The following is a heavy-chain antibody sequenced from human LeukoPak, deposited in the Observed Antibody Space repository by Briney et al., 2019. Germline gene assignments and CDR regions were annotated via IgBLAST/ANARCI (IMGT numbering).Heavy chain of an antibody. V-gene: IGHV4-59*10. CDR3: AGTTFYYDSSGYPSGYYYYYYYMDV. J-gene: IGHJ6*03. D-gene: IGHD3-22*01. Sequence: SETLSLTCAVYGGSFSGYYWSWIRQPAGKGLEWIGRIYTSGSTNYNPSLKSRVTISVDTSKNQFSLKLSSVTAADTAVYYCAGTTFYYDSSGYPSGYYYYYYYMDVWGKGTTVTISS. CDR1: GGSFSGYY. CDR2: IYTSGST.